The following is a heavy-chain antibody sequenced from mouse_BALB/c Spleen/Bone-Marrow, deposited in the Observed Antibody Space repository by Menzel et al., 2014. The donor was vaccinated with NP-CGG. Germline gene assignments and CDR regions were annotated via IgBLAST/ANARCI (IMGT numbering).Heavy chain of an antibody. D-gene: IGHD4-1*01. CDR3: TRGLGWFGY. CDR1: GFTFSDYY. J-gene: IGHJ3*01. Sequence: EVKLMDSGGDLVKPGGSLRLSCAASGFTFSDYYMYWIRQTPEKRLEWVATISDGGSYTNYADSVKGRFTISRDNAKNNLYLQMSSLESEDTAMYYCTRGLGWFGYWGQGTLVTVSA. V-gene: IGHV5-4*02. CDR2: ISDGGSYT.